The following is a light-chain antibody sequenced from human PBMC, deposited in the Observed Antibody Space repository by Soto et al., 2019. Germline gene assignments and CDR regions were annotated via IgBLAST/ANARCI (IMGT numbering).Light chain of an antibody. J-gene: IGKJ1*01. V-gene: IGKV3-20*01. CDR1: QRVSSSY. CDR3: QQYGTSRT. Sequence: EIVLTQSPGTLSLSPGERATLSCRASQRVSSSYLAWYQQKPGQAPRLLIYGASSRATGIPDRFSGSGSGTDFTLTISRLEPEDVAVYYCQQYGTSRTFGQGTKVEIK. CDR2: GAS.